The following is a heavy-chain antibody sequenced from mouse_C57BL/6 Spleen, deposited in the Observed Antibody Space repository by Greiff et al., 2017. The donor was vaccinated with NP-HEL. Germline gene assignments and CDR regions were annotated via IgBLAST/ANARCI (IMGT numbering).Heavy chain of an antibody. Sequence: QVHVKQSGAELVRPGASVTLSCKASGYTFTDYEMHWVKQTPVHGLEWIGAIDPETGGTAYNQKFKGKAILTADKSSSTAYMELRSLTSEDSAVYYCTRTRYGSSHWYFDVWGTGTTVTVSS. CDR1: GYTFTDYE. V-gene: IGHV1-15*01. J-gene: IGHJ1*03. D-gene: IGHD1-1*01. CDR2: IDPETGGT. CDR3: TRTRYGSSHWYFDV.